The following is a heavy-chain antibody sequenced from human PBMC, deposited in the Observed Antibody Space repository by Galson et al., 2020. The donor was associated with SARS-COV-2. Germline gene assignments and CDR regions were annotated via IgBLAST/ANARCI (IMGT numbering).Heavy chain of an antibody. CDR2: IDGSGART. Sequence: GGSLRLSCAASGLPFSSFAMGWLRQAPGKGLEWVSTIDGSGARTYYADSMKGRFTISRDNSKNTLYLQLTSLRAEDTAVYYCATDPFTVTSFDYWGQGTLVTVSS. V-gene: IGHV3-23*01. CDR3: ATDPFTVTSFDY. D-gene: IGHD4-4*01. J-gene: IGHJ4*02. CDR1: GLPFSSFA.